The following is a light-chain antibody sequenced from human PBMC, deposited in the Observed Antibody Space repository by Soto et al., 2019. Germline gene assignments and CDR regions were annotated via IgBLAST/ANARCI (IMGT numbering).Light chain of an antibody. CDR1: SSNIGAGYD. CDR2: ANN. Sequence: QSVLTQPPSVSGAPGQRVTIPCTGSSSNIGAGYDVHWYQQLPGTAPKLFMYANNNRSSWVPDRFSGYKSVTSASLAITGLQAEDEADYYCQSYDSSLSGYVVGTGTKLAVL. V-gene: IGLV1-40*01. CDR3: QSYDSSLSGYV. J-gene: IGLJ1*01.